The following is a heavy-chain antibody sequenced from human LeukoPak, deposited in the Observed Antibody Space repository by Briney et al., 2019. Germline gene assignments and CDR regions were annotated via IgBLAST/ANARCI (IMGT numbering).Heavy chain of an antibody. CDR2: IYPGDSDT. Sequence: GESLKISCKAFGFSFTSYWIGWVRQKPGRGLEWMGIIYPGDSDTRYSPSFEGQVTISADNSIGTAYLQWSSLEASDTAMYYCAKHDAVTATSLDCWGQGTLVTVSS. CDR1: GFSFTSYW. CDR3: AKHDAVTATSLDC. V-gene: IGHV5-51*01. J-gene: IGHJ4*02. D-gene: IGHD2-21*02.